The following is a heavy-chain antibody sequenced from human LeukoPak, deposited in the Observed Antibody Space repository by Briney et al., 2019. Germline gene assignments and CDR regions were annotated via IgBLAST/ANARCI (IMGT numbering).Heavy chain of an antibody. CDR1: GGSFSGYY. CDR2: INHSGST. V-gene: IGHV4-34*01. CDR3: ARGSPWRDYVWVSYRLYFDY. Sequence: PSETLSLTCAVYGGSFSGYYWSWIRQPPGKGLEWIGEINHSGSTNYNPSLKSRVTISVDTSKNQFSLKLSSVTAADTAVYYCARGSPWRDYVWVSYRLYFDYWGQGTLVTVSS. J-gene: IGHJ4*02. D-gene: IGHD3-16*02.